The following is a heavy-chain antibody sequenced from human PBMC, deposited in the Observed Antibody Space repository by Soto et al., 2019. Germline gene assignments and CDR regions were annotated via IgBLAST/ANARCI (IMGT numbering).Heavy chain of an antibody. CDR1: GYTFTSYD. J-gene: IGHJ6*02. CDR2: MNPNSGNT. Sequence: QVQLVQSGAEVKKPGASVKVSCKASGYTFTSYDINWVRQATGQGLEWMGWMNPNSGNTGYAQKFQGRVTLTRNTSISTAYRELSSLRSDDTAVYYGAREKTSYGMDVWGQGTTVTVSS. V-gene: IGHV1-8*01. CDR3: AREKTSYGMDV.